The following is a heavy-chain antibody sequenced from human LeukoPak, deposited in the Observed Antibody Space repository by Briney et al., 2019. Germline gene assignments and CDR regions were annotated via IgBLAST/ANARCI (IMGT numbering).Heavy chain of an antibody. CDR2: INHSGCT. Sequence: SETLSLTCAVYGGSFSGYYWSWIRQPPGKGLEWIGEINHSGCTNYNPSLKSRVTISVDTSKNQFSLKLSSVTAADTAVYYCARVRSSPLSLRRRGNWFDPWGQGTLVTVSS. D-gene: IGHD6-13*01. CDR1: GGSFSGYY. CDR3: ARVRSSPLSLRRRGNWFDP. V-gene: IGHV4-34*01. J-gene: IGHJ5*02.